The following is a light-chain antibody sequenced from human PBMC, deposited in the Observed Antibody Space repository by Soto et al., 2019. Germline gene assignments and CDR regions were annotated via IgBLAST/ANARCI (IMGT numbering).Light chain of an antibody. Sequence: QSVLTQPASVSGSPGQSITISCTGTSSDIGGSKYVSWYQQCPGRAPKLVIYEVSNRPSAVSTRFSGSKSGNTASLTISGLQAEDEADYYCTSYMGDNTLVFGGGTKPTVL. J-gene: IGLJ2*01. CDR1: SSDIGGSKY. V-gene: IGLV2-14*01. CDR2: EVS. CDR3: TSYMGDNTLV.